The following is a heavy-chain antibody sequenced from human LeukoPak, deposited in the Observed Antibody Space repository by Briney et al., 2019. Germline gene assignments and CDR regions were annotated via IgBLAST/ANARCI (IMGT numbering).Heavy chain of an antibody. Sequence: SETLSLTCAVYGGSFSGYYWSWIRQPPGKGLEWIGEINHSGSTNYNPSLKSRVTISVDTSKNQFSLKLSSVTAADTAVYYCARDPSLGFIAVAGTVGCWFDPWGQGTLVTVSS. V-gene: IGHV4-34*01. CDR2: INHSGST. D-gene: IGHD6-19*01. J-gene: IGHJ5*02. CDR3: ARDPSLGFIAVAGTVGCWFDP. CDR1: GGSFSGYY.